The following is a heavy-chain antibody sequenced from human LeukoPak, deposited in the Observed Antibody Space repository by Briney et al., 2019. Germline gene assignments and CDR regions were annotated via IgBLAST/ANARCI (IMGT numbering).Heavy chain of an antibody. CDR2: ISGSGGST. CDR1: GGSISSYY. J-gene: IGHJ4*02. CDR3: AKDLNYYYDSSGPVFDY. V-gene: IGHV3-23*01. Sequence: PSETLSLTCTVSGGSISSYYWSWVRQAPGRGLEWVSAISGSGGSTYYADSVKGRFTISRDNSKNTLYLQMNSLRAEDTAVYYCAKDLNYYYDSSGPVFDYWGQGTLVTVSS. D-gene: IGHD3-22*01.